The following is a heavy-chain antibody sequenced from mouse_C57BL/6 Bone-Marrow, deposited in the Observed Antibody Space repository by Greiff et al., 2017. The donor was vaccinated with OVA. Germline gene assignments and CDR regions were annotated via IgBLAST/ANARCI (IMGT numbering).Heavy chain of an antibody. CDR2: IDPENGDT. D-gene: IGHD1-1*01. V-gene: IGHV14-4*01. CDR1: GFNIKDDY. Sequence: EVQLQQSGAELVRPGASVKLSCTASGFNIKDDYMHWVKQRPEQGLEWIGWIDPENGDTEYASKFQGKATITADTSSNTAYLQLSSLTSEDTAVYFCTTLSSFYYFDYWGQGTTLTVSS. J-gene: IGHJ2*01. CDR3: TTLSSFYYFDY.